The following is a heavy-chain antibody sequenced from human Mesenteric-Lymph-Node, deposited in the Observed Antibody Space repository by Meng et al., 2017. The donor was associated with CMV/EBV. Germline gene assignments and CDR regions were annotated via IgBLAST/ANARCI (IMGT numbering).Heavy chain of an antibody. CDR1: GFTFSNAW. D-gene: IGHD6-19*01. Sequence: GGSLRLSCAASGFTFSNAWMSWVRQAPGKGLEWVGFIRSKAYGGTTEYAASVKGRFTISRDDSKSIAYLQMNSLRTEDTAVYYCARDGYDGSGWSRGYYFDYWGQGTLVTVSS. CDR2: IRSKAYGGTT. V-gene: IGHV3-71*01. CDR3: ARDGYDGSGWSRGYYFDY. J-gene: IGHJ4*02.